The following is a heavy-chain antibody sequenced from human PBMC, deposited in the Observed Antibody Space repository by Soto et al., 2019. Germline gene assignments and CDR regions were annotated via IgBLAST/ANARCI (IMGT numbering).Heavy chain of an antibody. V-gene: IGHV3-53*01. D-gene: IGHD1-1*01. CDR1: GLTVSGKKY. CDR2: VYDVDGT. J-gene: IGHJ3*01. CDR3: ASWLQREHAYDV. Sequence: VGSLRLSCAASGLTVSGKKYIAWVRQAPGKGLEWVSGVYDVDGTYYADSVKGRFTISRDTSKTIVFLEMNDLRPDDTAVYYCASWLQREHAYDVWGLGTTVTVSS.